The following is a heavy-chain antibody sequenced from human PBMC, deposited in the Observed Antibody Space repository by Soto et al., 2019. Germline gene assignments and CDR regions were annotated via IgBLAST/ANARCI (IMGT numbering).Heavy chain of an antibody. CDR1: GYTFTGYY. J-gene: IGHJ3*02. V-gene: IGHV1-2*02. Sequence: PGASVKVSCKASGYTFTGYYMHWVRQAPGQGLEWMGWINPNSGGTNYAQKFQGRVTMTRDTSISTAYMELSRLRSDDTAVYYCARTTTDLGIAAFDIWGQGTMVTVSS. CDR2: INPNSGGT. CDR3: ARTTTDLGIAAFDI. D-gene: IGHD7-27*01.